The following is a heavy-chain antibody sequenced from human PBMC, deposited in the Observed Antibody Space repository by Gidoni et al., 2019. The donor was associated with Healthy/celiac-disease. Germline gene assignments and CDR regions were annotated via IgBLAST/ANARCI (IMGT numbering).Heavy chain of an antibody. Sequence: EVQLVGSGGGWARPGRSLRLSCAAAGFTCDDYAMHWVRQAPGKGLEWVSGISWNSGSIGYADSAKGRFTISRDNAKNSLYLQMNSLRAEDTALYYCAKVSLPLDYYYYYGMDVWGQGTTVTVSS. V-gene: IGHV3-9*01. CDR2: ISWNSGSI. CDR1: GFTCDDYA. D-gene: IGHD2-15*01. J-gene: IGHJ6*02. CDR3: AKVSLPLDYYYYYGMDV.